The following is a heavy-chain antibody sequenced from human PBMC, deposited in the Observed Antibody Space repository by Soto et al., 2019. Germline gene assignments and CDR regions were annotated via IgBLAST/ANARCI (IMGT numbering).Heavy chain of an antibody. D-gene: IGHD1-1*01. CDR1: GGTFRRDA. J-gene: IGHJ4*02. V-gene: IGHV1-69*01. CDR2: ILPMFSTG. Sequence: QVPLVQSGAEVKKPGSSVKVSCKAAGGTFRRDAFSWVRQAPGQGLEWMGGILPMFSTGNYAQRFQDRVTITADESTSTVYMEQSSLRTEDTAMYYCARDYTTWGQGTLVTVSS. CDR3: ARDYTT.